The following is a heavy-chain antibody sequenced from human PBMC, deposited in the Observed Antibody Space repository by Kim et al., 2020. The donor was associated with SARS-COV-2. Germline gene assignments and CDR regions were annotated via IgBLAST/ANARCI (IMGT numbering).Heavy chain of an antibody. D-gene: IGHD1-1*01. Sequence: YYADSVKGRFTISRDNSKNTLYLQMNSLRAEDTAVYYCARDGRGARNIDYWGQGTLVTVSS. J-gene: IGHJ4*02. V-gene: IGHV3-30*01. CDR3: ARDGRGARNIDY.